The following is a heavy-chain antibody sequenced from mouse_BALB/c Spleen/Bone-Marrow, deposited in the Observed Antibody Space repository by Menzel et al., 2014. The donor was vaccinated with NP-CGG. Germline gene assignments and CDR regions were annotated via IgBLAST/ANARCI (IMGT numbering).Heavy chain of an antibody. Sequence: LQQSGSELVRPGASVKLSCKASGYTFTSYWMHWVKQRPGQGLEWIGNIYPGSGSTNYDEKFKGKATLTVDTSSSTAYMQLSSLTSEDSAVYYCTRRYEIYYAMDYWGQGTSVTVSS. J-gene: IGHJ4*01. CDR3: TRRYEIYYAMDY. CDR2: IYPGSGST. CDR1: GYTFTSYW. D-gene: IGHD2-14*01. V-gene: IGHV1S22*01.